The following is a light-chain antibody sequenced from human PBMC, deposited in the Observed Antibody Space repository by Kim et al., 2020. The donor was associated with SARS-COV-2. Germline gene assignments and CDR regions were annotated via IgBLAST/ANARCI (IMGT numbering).Light chain of an antibody. CDR1: SGHSGNA. V-gene: IGLV4-69*01. CDR3: QSWGV. J-gene: IGLJ3*02. Sequence: ASLGASVKLTRTLNSGHSGNAIAWHQQQPEKDPRYLMKVNNDGSHSKGDGIPDRFSGSSSGAERYLTISSLQSVDEADYYCQSWGVFGGGTKLTVL. CDR2: VNNDGSH.